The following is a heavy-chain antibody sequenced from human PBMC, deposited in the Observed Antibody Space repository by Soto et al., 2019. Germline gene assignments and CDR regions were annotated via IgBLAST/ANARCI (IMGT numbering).Heavy chain of an antibody. CDR1: GYTFTSYG. CDR3: ARDLRAYYGDYRYGCGSH. CDR2: ISAYNGNT. D-gene: IGHD4-17*01. V-gene: IGHV1-18*01. Sequence: QVQLVQSGAEVKKPGASVKVSCKASGYTFTSYGISWVRQAPGQGLEWMGWISAYNGNTNYAQKLQGRVTMTTDTSTSTAYMELRSRRSEDTAVYYCARDLRAYYGDYRYGCGSHWGQGTLVTVSS. J-gene: IGHJ4*02.